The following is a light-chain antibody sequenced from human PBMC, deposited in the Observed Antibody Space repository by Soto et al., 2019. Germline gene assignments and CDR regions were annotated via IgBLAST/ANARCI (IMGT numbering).Light chain of an antibody. J-gene: IGKJ4*01. CDR3: QQYNDWPLT. V-gene: IGKV3-15*01. CDR1: QSVSSL. Sequence: IVLTQSPATLSVSPGERATLSCRASQSVSSLLAWYQQKPRQAPRLLIYDTSTRATGIPARFSGSGSGTDFTLTISSLQSEDFAIYYCQQYNDWPLTFGGGTKVEIK. CDR2: DTS.